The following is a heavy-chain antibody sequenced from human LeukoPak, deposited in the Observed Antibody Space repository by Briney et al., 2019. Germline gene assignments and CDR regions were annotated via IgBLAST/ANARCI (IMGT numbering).Heavy chain of an antibody. Sequence: PSETLSLTCTVSGGSISSYYWSWIRQPPGKGLEWIGYIYYSGSTNYNPSLKSRVTISVDTSKNQFSLKLSSVIAADTAVYCCAGSNTYSSGYYRFDYWGQGTLVTVSS. J-gene: IGHJ4*02. CDR1: GGSISSYY. V-gene: IGHV4-59*01. CDR3: AGSNTYSSGYYRFDY. D-gene: IGHD3-22*01. CDR2: IYYSGST.